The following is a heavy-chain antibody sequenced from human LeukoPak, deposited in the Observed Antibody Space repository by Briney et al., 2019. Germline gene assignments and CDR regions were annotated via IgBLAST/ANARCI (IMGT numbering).Heavy chain of an antibody. J-gene: IGHJ4*02. CDR3: ARERRSGKIFDY. D-gene: IGHD6-19*01. Sequence: KASETLSLTCTVSGGSVSSGSYYWSWIRQPPGKGLEWIGYIYYSGSTNYNPSLKSRVTISVDTSKNQFSLKLSSVTAADTAVYYCARERRSGKIFDYWGQGTLVTVSS. CDR1: GGSVSSGSYY. V-gene: IGHV4-61*01. CDR2: IYYSGST.